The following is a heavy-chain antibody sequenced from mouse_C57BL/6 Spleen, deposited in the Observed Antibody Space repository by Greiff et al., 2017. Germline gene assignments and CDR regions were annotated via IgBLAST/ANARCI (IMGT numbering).Heavy chain of an antibody. D-gene: IGHD3-1*01. V-gene: IGHV5-16*01. CDR3: ARDRGEYYFGC. Sequence: EVKLMESEGGLVQPGSSMKLSCTASGFTFSDYYMAWVRQVPEKGLEWVANINYDGSSTYYLDSLKSRFIISRDNAKNILYLQMSSLKSEDTATYYCARDRGEYYFGCWGQSTTLTVSS. J-gene: IGHJ2*01. CDR2: INYDGSST. CDR1: GFTFSDYY.